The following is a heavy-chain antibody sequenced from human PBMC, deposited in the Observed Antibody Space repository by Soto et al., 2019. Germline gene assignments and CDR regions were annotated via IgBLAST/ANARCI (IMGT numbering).Heavy chain of an antibody. V-gene: IGHV1-46*03. J-gene: IGHJ3*02. CDR3: ATLAGSYGSGSPYAFDI. D-gene: IGHD3-10*01. CDR2: INPSGGST. CDR1: VYTFTSYY. Sequence: ASVTVSCKESVYTFTSYYMHWVRQAPGQGLEWMGIINPSGGSTSYAQKFQGRVTMTRDTSTSTVYMELSSLRSEDTAVYYCATLAGSYGSGSPYAFDIWGQGTMVTVSS.